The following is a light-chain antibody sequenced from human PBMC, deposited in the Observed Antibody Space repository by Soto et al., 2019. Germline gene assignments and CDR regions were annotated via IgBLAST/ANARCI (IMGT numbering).Light chain of an antibody. CDR3: QQYNSYSTWT. J-gene: IGKJ1*01. Sequence: DIQMTQSPSTLSASVGDRVTISCRASQSVSWYLAWYQQKPGKAPKILIFDASRLGSGVPSRFSGSGSGTEFTLTISSLQPDDFATYYCQQYNSYSTWTFGQGTKVDIK. CDR2: DAS. V-gene: IGKV1-5*01. CDR1: QSVSWY.